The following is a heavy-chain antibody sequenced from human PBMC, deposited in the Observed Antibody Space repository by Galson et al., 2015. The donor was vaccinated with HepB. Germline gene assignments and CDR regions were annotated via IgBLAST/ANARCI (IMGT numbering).Heavy chain of an antibody. D-gene: IGHD4-23*01. J-gene: IGHJ4*02. CDR2: IYWDDDK. Sequence: PALVKPTQTLTLTCTFSGFSLTTSGMDVGWIRQPPGKALEWLALIYWDDDKRYSPSLKSRLTITKDTSKNQVVLTMTNMDPVDTATYYCAHRRGQDYGGAFDYWGQGTLVTVSS. CDR1: GFSLTTSGMD. V-gene: IGHV2-5*02. CDR3: AHRRGQDYGGAFDY.